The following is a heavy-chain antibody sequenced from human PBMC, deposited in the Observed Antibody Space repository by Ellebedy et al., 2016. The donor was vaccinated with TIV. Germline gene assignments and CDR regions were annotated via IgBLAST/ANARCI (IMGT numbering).Heavy chain of an antibody. Sequence: SETLSLTCTVSGGSIGDYYWNWIRQSPGKGLEWIGFGHYSGSPNYNPSLKSRVTISVDTSKNQFSLKLSSVTAADTAVYYCARGADANYDFRNSPYSYGMDVWGQGTTVTVSS. CDR3: ARGADANYDFRNSPYSYGMDV. CDR1: GGSIGDYY. CDR2: GHYSGSP. V-gene: IGHV4-59*01. D-gene: IGHD3-3*01. J-gene: IGHJ6*02.